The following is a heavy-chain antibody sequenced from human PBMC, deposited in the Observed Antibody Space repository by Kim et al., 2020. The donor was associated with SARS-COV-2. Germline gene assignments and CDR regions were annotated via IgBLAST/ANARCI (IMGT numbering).Heavy chain of an antibody. CDR1: GGSISSSSYY. V-gene: IGHV4-39*01. CDR3: ARQGHYYDSSGYYSDY. J-gene: IGHJ4*02. D-gene: IGHD3-22*01. CDR2: IYYSGST. Sequence: SETLSLTCTVSGGSISSSSYYWGWIRQPPGKGLEWIGSIYYSGSTYYNPSLKSRVTISVDTSKHQFSLKLSSVTAADTAVYYCARQGHYYDSSGYYSDYWGQGTLVTVSS.